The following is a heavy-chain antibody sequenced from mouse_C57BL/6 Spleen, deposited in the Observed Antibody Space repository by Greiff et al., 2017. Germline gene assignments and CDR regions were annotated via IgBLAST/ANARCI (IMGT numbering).Heavy chain of an antibody. D-gene: IGHD4-1*01. CDR1: GYTFTSYW. J-gene: IGHJ2*01. CDR3: ARRGLGREDYFDY. CDR2: IVPISGGT. Sequence: VQLQQPGAELVKPGASVKLSCKASGYTFTSYWMHWVKQRPGRGLGWIGRIVPISGGTKYNEKFKSKATLTVDKPSSTAYMQLSSLTSEDSAVYYCARRGLGREDYFDYWGQGTTLTVSS. V-gene: IGHV1-72*01.